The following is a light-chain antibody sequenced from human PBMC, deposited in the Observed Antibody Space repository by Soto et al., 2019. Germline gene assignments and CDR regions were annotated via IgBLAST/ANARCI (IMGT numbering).Light chain of an antibody. CDR1: TGAVTSGYY. CDR2: STS. V-gene: IGLV7-43*01. CDR3: LLYYGGAWV. J-gene: IGLJ3*02. Sequence: QAVVTQEPSLTVSPGGTVTLTCASSTGAVTSGYYPNWFQQKPGQAPRALIYSTSKKNSWTPDRFSGSLLGGKAALTLSGAQPEDEAEYYCLLYYGGAWVFGGGTKVTVL.